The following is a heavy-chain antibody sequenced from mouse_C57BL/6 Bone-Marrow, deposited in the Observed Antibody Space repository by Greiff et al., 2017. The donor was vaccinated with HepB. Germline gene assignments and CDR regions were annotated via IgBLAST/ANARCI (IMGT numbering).Heavy chain of an antibody. J-gene: IGHJ4*01. D-gene: IGHD2-4*01. CDR2: FHPYNDDT. CDR3: ARSNYDYGEYAMDY. V-gene: IGHV1-47*01. CDR1: GYTFTTYP. Sequence: VHLVESGAELVKPGASVKMSCKASGYTFTTYPIEWMKQNHGKSLEWIGNFHPYNDDTKYNEKFKGKATLTVEKSSSTVYLELSRLTSDDSAVYYCARSNYDYGEYAMDYWGQGTSVTVSS.